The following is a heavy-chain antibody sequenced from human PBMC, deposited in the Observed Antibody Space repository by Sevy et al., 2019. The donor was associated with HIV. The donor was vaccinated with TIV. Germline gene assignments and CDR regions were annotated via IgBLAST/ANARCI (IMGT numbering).Heavy chain of an antibody. D-gene: IGHD2-2*01. V-gene: IGHV4-34*01. J-gene: IGHJ5*02. CDR1: GGSFSGYY. CDR2: LNHSGST. CDR3: ARAPPVVVVPGAPSWFDP. Sequence: SETLSLTCAVYGGSFSGYYWNWIRQSPGKGLEWIGELNHSGSTHYNPSLKSRVTISVDTSKNQCSLRLNSVTAADTAVYYCARAPPVVVVPGAPSWFDPWGQGTLVTVSS.